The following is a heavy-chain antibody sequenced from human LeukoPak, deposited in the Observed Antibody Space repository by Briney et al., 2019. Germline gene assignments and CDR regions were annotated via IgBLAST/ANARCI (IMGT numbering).Heavy chain of an antibody. V-gene: IGHV3-21*01. Sequence: PGGSLRLSCAASGFTFSSYSMNWVRQAPGKGLEWVSSISSSSSYIYYADSVKGRFTISRDNANDSLYLQMNSLRAEDAAVYYCARVDSSGYYYGGVDYFDYWGQGTLVAVSS. CDR2: ISSSSSYI. D-gene: IGHD3-22*01. J-gene: IGHJ4*02. CDR1: GFTFSSYS. CDR3: ARVDSSGYYYGGVDYFDY.